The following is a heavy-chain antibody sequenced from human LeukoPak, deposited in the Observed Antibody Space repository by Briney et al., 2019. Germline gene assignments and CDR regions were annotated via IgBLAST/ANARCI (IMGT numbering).Heavy chain of an antibody. Sequence: PSETLSLTCAVYGGSFSGYYWSWIRQPPGKGLEWIGEINHSGGTNYNPSLKSRVTISVDTSKNQFSLKLSSVTAADTAVYYCARAPRIAAAGIFDYWGQGTLVTVSS. D-gene: IGHD6-13*01. J-gene: IGHJ4*02. CDR2: INHSGGT. V-gene: IGHV4-34*01. CDR1: GGSFSGYY. CDR3: ARAPRIAAAGIFDY.